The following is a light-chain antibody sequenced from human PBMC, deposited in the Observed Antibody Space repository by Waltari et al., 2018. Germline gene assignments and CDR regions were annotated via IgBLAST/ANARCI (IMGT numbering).Light chain of an antibody. CDR3: QQNNKWPLT. Sequence: EILMTQSPATLSLSPGERATLSCRASQSVSSGLAWYQQKPGQTPRLLIYGSSSRATVIPDMFSGSGSGTEFTLTISSLEPEDVAVYYCQQNNKWPLTFGGGTKVEIK. CDR2: GSS. V-gene: IGKV3D-15*01. J-gene: IGKJ4*01. CDR1: QSVSSG.